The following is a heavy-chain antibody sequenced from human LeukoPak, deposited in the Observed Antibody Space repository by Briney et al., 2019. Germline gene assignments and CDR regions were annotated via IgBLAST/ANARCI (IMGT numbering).Heavy chain of an antibody. CDR2: IAPNNGNT. D-gene: IGHD4-17*01. J-gene: IGHJ4*02. CDR3: ASRSGTTPYYFDY. V-gene: IGHV1-18*01. Sequence: SVKVSCKVSGYTFTSYGLTWMRQAPGQGLEWMGWIAPNNGNTNYAQKFQGRVTMTTDTSTSTAYMELRSLRSDDTAVYYCASRSGTTPYYFDYWGQGTLVTVSS. CDR1: GYTFTSYG.